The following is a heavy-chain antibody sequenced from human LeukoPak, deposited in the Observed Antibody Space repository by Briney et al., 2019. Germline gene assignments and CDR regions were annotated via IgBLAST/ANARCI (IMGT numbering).Heavy chain of an antibody. CDR3: ARRGGSSWSSFDY. CDR1: GFIFDNYA. CDR2: ISGFGGST. V-gene: IGHV3-23*01. J-gene: IGHJ4*02. D-gene: IGHD6-13*01. Sequence: GGSLRLSCAASGFIFDNYAVNWVRQAPGKGLEWLTGISGFGGSTYYAASAKGRFTISRDNSGNTLFLQLSNLRVEDTAVYYCARRGGSSWSSFDYWGQGSLVTVSS.